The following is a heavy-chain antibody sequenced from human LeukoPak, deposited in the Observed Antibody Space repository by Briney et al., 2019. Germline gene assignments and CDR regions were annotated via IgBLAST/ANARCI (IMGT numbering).Heavy chain of an antibody. D-gene: IGHD3-22*01. Sequence: SETLSLTCTVSGDSISSYYWSWIRQPPGKGLEWIGYIYYSGSTYYNPSLKSRVTISVDTSKNQFSLKLSSVTAADTAVYYCARVSRPVFAIVVVPAFDIWGQGTMVTVSS. CDR1: GDSISSYY. V-gene: IGHV4-59*12. CDR2: IYYSGST. CDR3: ARVSRPVFAIVVVPAFDI. J-gene: IGHJ3*02.